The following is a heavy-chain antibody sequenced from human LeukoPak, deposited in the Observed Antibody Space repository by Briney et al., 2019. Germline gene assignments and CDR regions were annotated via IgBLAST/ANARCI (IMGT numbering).Heavy chain of an antibody. J-gene: IGHJ4*02. CDR3: ARERDGRFFDY. Sequence: GGSLGLSCAVSGLRFGSFWMSWVRQAPGKGLEWVANINQDGSEKYFVDSVRGRFTISRDNSKNSLHLQMNTLRAEDTAVYYCARERDGRFFDYWGQGTLVTVSS. CDR2: INQDGSEK. CDR1: GLRFGSFW. D-gene: IGHD5-24*01. V-gene: IGHV3-7*01.